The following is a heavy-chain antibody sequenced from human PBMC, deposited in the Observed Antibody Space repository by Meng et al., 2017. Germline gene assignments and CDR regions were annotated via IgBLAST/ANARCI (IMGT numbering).Heavy chain of an antibody. V-gene: IGHV4-34*01. Sequence: QHWGAGSLTPSDTLSLPCAGYGGSFSGYYWVWIRQPTGKGLEWIGEINHSGSTNYNPSLKSRVTISVDTSKNQFSLKLSSVTAADTAVYYCARGGGYSYGFGSIDYWGQGTLVTVSS. CDR2: INHSGST. J-gene: IGHJ4*02. CDR1: GGSFSGYY. D-gene: IGHD5-18*01. CDR3: ARGGGYSYGFGSIDY.